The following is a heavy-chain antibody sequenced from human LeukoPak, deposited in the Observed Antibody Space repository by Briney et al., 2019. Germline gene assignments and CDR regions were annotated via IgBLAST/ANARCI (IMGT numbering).Heavy chain of an antibody. CDR3: ARDSASLWFGELSGWFAP. J-gene: IGHJ5*02. Sequence: GGSLRLSCAASGFTVSSYSMSWVRQAPGKGLEWVSSISSSSSYIYYADSVKGRFTISRDNAKYSLYLQMNSLRAEDTAVYYCARDSASLWFGELSGWFAPWGQGTLVTVSS. CDR2: ISSSSSYI. V-gene: IGHV3-21*01. CDR1: GFTVSSYS. D-gene: IGHD3-10*01.